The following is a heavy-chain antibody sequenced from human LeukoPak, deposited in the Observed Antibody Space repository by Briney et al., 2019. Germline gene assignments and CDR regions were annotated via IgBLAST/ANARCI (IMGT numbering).Heavy chain of an antibody. CDR2: INCNGGST. Sequence: PGGSLRLSCAASGFTFDDYGMSWVRQAPGKGLEWVSGINCNGGSTCYADSVKGRFTISRDNAKNSLYLQMNSLRAEDTALYYCARSLDYYGSGSDDYYYYYMDVWGKGTTVTVSS. D-gene: IGHD3-10*01. CDR1: GFTFDDYG. V-gene: IGHV3-20*04. CDR3: ARSLDYYGSGSDDYYYYYMDV. J-gene: IGHJ6*03.